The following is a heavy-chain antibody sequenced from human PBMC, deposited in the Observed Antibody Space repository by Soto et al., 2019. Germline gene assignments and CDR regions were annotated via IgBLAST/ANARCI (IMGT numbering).Heavy chain of an antibody. V-gene: IGHV4-4*02. D-gene: IGHD3-3*01. CDR1: GGSISSSNW. CDR3: AAGFGVVITGPPDY. Sequence: QVQLQESGPGLVKPSGTLSLTCAVSGGSISSSNWWSWVRQPPGKGLEWIGEIYHSGSTNYNPSLKRRVTISVYKSKNQFALKLSSVTAADTAVYYCAAGFGVVITGPPDYWGQGTLVTVSS. J-gene: IGHJ4*02. CDR2: IYHSGST.